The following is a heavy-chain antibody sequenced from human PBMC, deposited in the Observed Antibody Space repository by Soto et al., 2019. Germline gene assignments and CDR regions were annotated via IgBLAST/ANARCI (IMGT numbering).Heavy chain of an antibody. V-gene: IGHV3-33*01. CDR3: ASEYCSGGRCYYYGMDV. CDR2: IWYDGSKK. D-gene: IGHD2-15*01. Sequence: QVQLVESGGGVVQPGRSLRLSCAASGFTFSSYGMHWVRQAPGKGLEWVAVIWYDGSKKDYEDSVKGRFTISRDNSKTTLYLQMNSLRAEDTAVYYCASEYCSGGRCYYYGMDVWGQGTTVTVSS. CDR1: GFTFSSYG. J-gene: IGHJ6*02.